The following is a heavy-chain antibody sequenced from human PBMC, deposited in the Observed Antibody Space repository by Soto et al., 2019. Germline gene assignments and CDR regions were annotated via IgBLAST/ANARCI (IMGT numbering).Heavy chain of an antibody. J-gene: IGHJ6*02. CDR1: GYTFITHG. CDR2: VSGSNGKT. V-gene: IGHV1-18*04. CDR3: GRCRTDSYAMDV. D-gene: IGHD1-1*01. Sequence: ASVKVSCKASGYTFITHGIRWVRQAPGHGREWMGWVSGSNGKTKYAQNVQGRVVMTTDISTNIVYLELRSLRSDDTAMYYCGRCRTDSYAMDVWGQGTTVTVSS.